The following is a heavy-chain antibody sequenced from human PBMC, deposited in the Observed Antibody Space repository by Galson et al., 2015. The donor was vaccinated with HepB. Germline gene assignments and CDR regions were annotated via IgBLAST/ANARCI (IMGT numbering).Heavy chain of an antibody. J-gene: IGHJ4*02. CDR1: GYTFTSYG. D-gene: IGHD6-13*01. Sequence: SVKVSCKASGYTFTSYGISWVRQAPGQGLEWMGWISAYNGNTNYAQKLQGRVTMTTDTSTSTAYMELRSLRSDDTAVYYCARVGEKYSSSWGCFDHWGQGTLVTVSS. V-gene: IGHV1-18*01. CDR2: ISAYNGNT. CDR3: ARVGEKYSSSWGCFDH.